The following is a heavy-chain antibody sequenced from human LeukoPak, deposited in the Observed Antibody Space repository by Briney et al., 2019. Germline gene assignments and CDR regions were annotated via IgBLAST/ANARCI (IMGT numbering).Heavy chain of an antibody. CDR3: AKGAPSSSSIFDF. CDR2: LSGSGGDT. D-gene: IGHD6-6*01. J-gene: IGHJ4*02. Sequence: GGSLRLSCVASGFTFGHNAMAWVRQAPGKRLEWVSALSGSGGDTFYADSVKGRFTISRDNSKNTLYLQLSSLRPDGTAVYYCAKGAPSSSSIFDFWGPGTLVTVSS. CDR1: GFTFGHNA. V-gene: IGHV3-23*01.